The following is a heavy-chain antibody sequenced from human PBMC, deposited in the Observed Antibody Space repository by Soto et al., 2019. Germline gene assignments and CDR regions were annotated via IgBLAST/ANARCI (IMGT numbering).Heavy chain of an antibody. CDR2: ISGSGGST. CDR1: GFTFSSYA. CDR3: AKDVAVEGHAFDI. D-gene: IGHD6-19*01. Sequence: EVQLLESGGGLVQPGGSLRLACAASGFTFSSYAMSWVRQAPGKGLEWVSAISGSGGSTYYADSVKGRFTISRDNSKNTLYLHMNSLRAEDTAVYYCAKDVAVEGHAFDIWGQGTMVTVSS. J-gene: IGHJ3*02. V-gene: IGHV3-23*01.